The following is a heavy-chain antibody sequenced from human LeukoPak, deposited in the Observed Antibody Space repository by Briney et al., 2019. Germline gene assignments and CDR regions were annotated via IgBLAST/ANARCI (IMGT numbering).Heavy chain of an antibody. D-gene: IGHD2-2*01. CDR2: IYTSEST. CDR3: ARLMARRGVVVPAAYDY. J-gene: IGHJ4*02. Sequence: SETLSLTCTVSSGSISSYYWSWIRQPAGKGLEWIGRIYTSESTNYNPSLKSRVTMSVDTSKNQFSLKLSSVTAADTAVYYCARLMARRGVVVPAAYDYWGQGTLVTVSS. CDR1: SGSISSYY. V-gene: IGHV4-4*07.